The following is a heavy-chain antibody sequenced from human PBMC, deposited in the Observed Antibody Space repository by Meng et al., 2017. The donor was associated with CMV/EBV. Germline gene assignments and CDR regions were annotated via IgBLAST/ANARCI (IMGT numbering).Heavy chain of an antibody. J-gene: IGHJ3*02. CDR2: IKQDGSEK. CDR1: GFTFSSYW. D-gene: IGHD3-3*01. CDR3: TRAAYYDFWSGYQNQADAFDI. V-gene: IGHV3-7*03. Sequence: GESLKISCAASGFTFSSYWMSWVRQAPGKGLEWVANIKQDGSEKYYVDSVKGRFTISRDNAKNSLYLQMNSLRAEDTAVYYCTRAAYYDFWSGYQNQADAFDIWGQGTVVTVSS.